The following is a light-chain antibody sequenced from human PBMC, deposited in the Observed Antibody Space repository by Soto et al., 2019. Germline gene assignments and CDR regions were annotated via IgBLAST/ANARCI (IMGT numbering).Light chain of an antibody. J-gene: IGKJ1*01. CDR2: GAS. CDR3: QQYGSSTWP. V-gene: IGKV3-20*01. CDR1: QSVSSSC. Sequence: EIVLTQSPGTLSLSPGERATLSCRASQSVSSSCLAWYQQKPGQAPRLLIYGASSRATGIPDRFSGSGSGTDFTLTISRLEPDDFAVYYCQQYGSSTWPFGQGTKVEI.